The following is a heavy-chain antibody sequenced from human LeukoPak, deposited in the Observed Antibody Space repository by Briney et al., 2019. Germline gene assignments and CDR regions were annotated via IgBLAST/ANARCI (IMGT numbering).Heavy chain of an antibody. J-gene: IGHJ4*02. V-gene: IGHV1-2*02. Sequence: ASVTVSCKASGYTFTGSYMHWVRPAPGRGVEWIGWIRPARGATHFAQNFQGRVTLTTDTSITTAFLELEILASGNTACFLFLNEHGGWGQGTAVSVSS. D-gene: IGHD3-16*01. CDR3: LNEHGG. CDR1: GYTFTGSY. CDR2: IRPARGAT.